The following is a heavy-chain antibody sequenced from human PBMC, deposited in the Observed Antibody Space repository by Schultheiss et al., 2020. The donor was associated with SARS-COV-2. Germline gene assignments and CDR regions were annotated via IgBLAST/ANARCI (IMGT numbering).Heavy chain of an antibody. J-gene: IGHJ3*02. V-gene: IGHV4-34*01. Sequence: SETLSLTCAVYGGSFSGYYWSWIHQPPGKGLEWIGEINHSGSTNYNPSLKSRVTISVDTSKNQFSLKLSSVTAADTAVYYCARGRGSSMTTVTKGAFDIWGQGTMVTVSS. CDR3: ARGRGSSMTTVTKGAFDI. CDR2: INHSGST. CDR1: GGSFSGYY. D-gene: IGHD4-17*01.